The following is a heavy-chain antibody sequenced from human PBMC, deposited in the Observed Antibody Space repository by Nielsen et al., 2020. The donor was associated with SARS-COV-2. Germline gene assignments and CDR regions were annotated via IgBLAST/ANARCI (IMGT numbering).Heavy chain of an antibody. CDR2: ISAYNGNT. J-gene: IGHJ4*02. D-gene: IGHD1-26*01. Sequence: ASVKVSCKASGYAFTTYSIFWVRQAPGQGLEWMGWISAYNGNTNYAQKFQDRVTMTADTSTSTGYMELRSLRSDDTAVYYCARDLSYSGSHGGYWGQGTLVTVSS. CDR3: ARDLSYSGSHGGY. V-gene: IGHV1-18*04. CDR1: GYAFTTYS.